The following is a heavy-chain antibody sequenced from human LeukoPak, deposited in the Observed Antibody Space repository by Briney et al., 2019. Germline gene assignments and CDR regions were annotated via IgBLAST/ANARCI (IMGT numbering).Heavy chain of an antibody. J-gene: IGHJ4*02. CDR2: LFNSGST. CDR3: ASPPAPYTSGWYFGY. Sequence: SETLSLTCTVSGGSMSSYYWSWIRQPPGKGLEWIGYLFNSGSTNYNPSLKSRVTISVDTSKNQFSLKLGSVTAADTAVYYCASPPAPYTSGWYFGYWGQGTLVTVSS. CDR1: GGSMSSYY. V-gene: IGHV4-59*01. D-gene: IGHD6-19*01.